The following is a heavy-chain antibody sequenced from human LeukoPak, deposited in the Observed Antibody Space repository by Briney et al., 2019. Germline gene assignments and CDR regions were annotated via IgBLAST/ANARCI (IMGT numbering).Heavy chain of an antibody. CDR1: GYNFTSYW. D-gene: IGHD2/OR15-2a*01. CDR2: IHPGNSQT. CDR3: AREYWGNLDY. V-gene: IGHV5-51*01. Sequence: GESLKISCKVSGYNFTSYWIGWVRQMPGKGLEWMGTIHPGNSQTKYSPSFQGQVTISADKSINTAYLQWSSLQASDTAMYYCAREYWGNLDYWGQGTLVTVSS. J-gene: IGHJ4*02.